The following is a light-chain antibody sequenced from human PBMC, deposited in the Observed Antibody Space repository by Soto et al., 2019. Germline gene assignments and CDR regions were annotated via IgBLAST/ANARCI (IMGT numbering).Light chain of an antibody. CDR3: SSYASTNNIV. J-gene: IGLJ1*01. CDR2: EVT. CDR1: TSDVGGSNY. Sequence: QSVLTQHPSASGSPGQSVTISCTGTTSDVGGSNYVSWYQLHPGKAPKLMIYEVTKRPSGVPDRFSGSKSANTASLTVSGLQAEDEADYYCSSYASTNNIVFGTGTKVTVL. V-gene: IGLV2-8*01.